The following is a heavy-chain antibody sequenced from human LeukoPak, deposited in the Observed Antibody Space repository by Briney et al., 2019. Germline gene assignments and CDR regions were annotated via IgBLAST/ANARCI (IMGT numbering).Heavy chain of an antibody. J-gene: IGHJ4*02. CDR2: IYYSGST. D-gene: IGHD5-18*01. CDR3: AREFCCGSYDY. V-gene: IGHV4-59*02. CDR1: GDSGSTYS. Sequence: SETLSLTCTVSGDSGSTYSWNWIRQPPGKGLEWIGYIYYSGSTNYNPSLKSRVTMSLDTSKNQFSLKLSSVTAADTAVYYCAREFCCGSYDYWGQGTLVTVSS.